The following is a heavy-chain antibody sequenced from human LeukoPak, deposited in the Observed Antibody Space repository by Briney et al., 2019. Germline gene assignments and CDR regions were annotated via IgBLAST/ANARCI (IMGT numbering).Heavy chain of an antibody. CDR3: ARESGIAHYDFWSGYYSFDY. CDR1: GDSISNYY. J-gene: IGHJ4*02. Sequence: SETLSLTCIVSGDSISNYYWSWIRQPAGKGLEWIGRIYTSGSTNYNPSLKSRVTISVDTSKNQFSLKLSSVTAADTAVYYCARESGIAHYDFWSGYYSFDYWGQGTLVTVSS. D-gene: IGHD3-3*01. CDR2: IYTSGST. V-gene: IGHV4-4*07.